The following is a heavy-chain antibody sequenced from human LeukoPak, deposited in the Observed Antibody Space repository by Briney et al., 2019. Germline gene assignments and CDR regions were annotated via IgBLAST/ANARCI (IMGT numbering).Heavy chain of an antibody. Sequence: GASVKVSCKASGYTFTSYYMHWVRQAPGQGLEWMGIINPSGGSTSYAQKFQGRVTMTRDTSTSTVYMELSSLRSEDTAVYYCAGDCSNHRGFDPWGQGTLVTVSS. D-gene: IGHD4-11*01. J-gene: IGHJ5*02. CDR3: AGDCSNHRGFDP. V-gene: IGHV1-46*01. CDR2: INPSGGST. CDR1: GYTFTSYY.